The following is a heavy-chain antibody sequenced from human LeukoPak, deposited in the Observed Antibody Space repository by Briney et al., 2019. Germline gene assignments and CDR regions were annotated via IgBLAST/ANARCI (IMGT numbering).Heavy chain of an antibody. CDR2: INHSGST. V-gene: IGHV4-34*01. Sequence: PSETLSLTCAVYGGSFSGYYWSWIRQPPGKGLEWVGEINHSGSTNYNPSLKRRVTISVDPSKIQFSLKLSSVTAADTAVYYCARGGVGCSSTSCYRGRYYYYHYGMDVWGQGTTVTVS. J-gene: IGHJ6*02. D-gene: IGHD2-2*02. CDR1: GGSFSGYY. CDR3: ARGGVGCSSTSCYRGRYYYYHYGMDV.